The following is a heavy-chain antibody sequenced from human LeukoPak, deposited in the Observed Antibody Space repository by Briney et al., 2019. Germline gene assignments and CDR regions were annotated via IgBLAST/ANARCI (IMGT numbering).Heavy chain of an antibody. Sequence: GGSLRLSCAASGFTVSSNYMSWVRQAPGKGLEWVSVICSGGSTYYADSVKGRFTISRDNSKNTLYLQMNSLRAEDTAVYYCARALRLGQIDYWGQGTLVTVSS. CDR2: ICSGGST. D-gene: IGHD3-10*01. V-gene: IGHV3-53*01. CDR1: GFTVSSNY. J-gene: IGHJ4*02. CDR3: ARALRLGQIDY.